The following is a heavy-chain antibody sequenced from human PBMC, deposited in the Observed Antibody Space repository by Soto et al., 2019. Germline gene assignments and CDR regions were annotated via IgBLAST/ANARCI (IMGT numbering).Heavy chain of an antibody. V-gene: IGHV1-18*01. J-gene: IGHJ4*02. CDR3: ARGPVAGSDF. Sequence: QVQLVQSGPEVKKPAASVQVSCKASGYPFTSYGIVWVRQAPGQGLEWMGWISPYSGETRYTEKFQDRLTLTTDRSTSTAYMDLRSLTSDDTAVYFCARGPVAGSDFWDQGTLVIVSS. CDR1: GYPFTSYG. CDR2: ISPYSGET. D-gene: IGHD6-19*01.